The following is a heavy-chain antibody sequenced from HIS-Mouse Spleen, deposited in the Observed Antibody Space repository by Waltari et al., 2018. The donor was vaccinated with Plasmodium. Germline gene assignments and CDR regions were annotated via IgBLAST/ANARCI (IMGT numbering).Heavy chain of an antibody. D-gene: IGHD3-16*01. CDR2: ISYDGSNK. V-gene: IGHV3-30*18. CDR1: AFPFRSYG. J-gene: IGHJ4*02. Sequence: QVQLVESGGGVVQPGSSLRLSCAASAFPFRSYGMHWVRQAPGKGLEWVAVISYDGSNKYYADSVKGRFTISRDNSKNTLYLQMNSLRAEDTAVYYCAKAQGVINFDYWGQGTLVTVSS. CDR3: AKAQGVINFDY.